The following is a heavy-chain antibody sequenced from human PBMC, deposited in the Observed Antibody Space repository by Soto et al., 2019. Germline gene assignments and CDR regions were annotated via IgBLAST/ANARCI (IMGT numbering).Heavy chain of an antibody. V-gene: IGHV3-49*03. CDR2: VRRNAYGAAI. CDR1: GFRFGAYA. CDR3: ARKGLDFGSEPDG. Sequence: HPGGSLRLSCTASGFRFGAYAMSWFRQAPGKGLEWVGFVRRNAYGAAIETAASVQGRFTISRDDSKSVVYLQMDSLKTEDTAMYYCARKGLDFGSEPDGWGQGTRVTVSS. J-gene: IGHJ4*02. D-gene: IGHD2-21*01.